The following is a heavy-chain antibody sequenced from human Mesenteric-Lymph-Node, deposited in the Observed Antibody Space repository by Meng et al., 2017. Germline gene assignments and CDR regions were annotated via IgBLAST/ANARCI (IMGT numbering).Heavy chain of an antibody. V-gene: IGHV1-2*02. CDR1: GGTFSSYA. J-gene: IGHJ4*02. CDR2: INSNTGGT. CDR3: TREDY. Sequence: ASVKVSCKASGGTFSSYAISWVRQAPGQGLEWMGWINSNTGGTHYAQKFQGRVSVTRETSISTVHMELSGLTSDDTAIYYCTREDYWGQGTLVTVSS.